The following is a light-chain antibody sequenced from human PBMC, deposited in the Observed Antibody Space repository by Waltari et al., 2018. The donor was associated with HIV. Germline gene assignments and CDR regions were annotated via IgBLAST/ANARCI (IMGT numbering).Light chain of an antibody. V-gene: IGKV1-39*01. CDR3: QQSYSTPLWT. Sequence: DIQVTQSPSSLSASVGDRGTLTCRTSQSISNYLNWYQQKPGKAPNLLIYGASTLQNGVPARFSGSGSGTDFTLTISSLQPEDFATYYCQQSYSTPLWTFGQGTKLEIK. CDR2: GAS. CDR1: QSISNY. J-gene: IGKJ2*02.